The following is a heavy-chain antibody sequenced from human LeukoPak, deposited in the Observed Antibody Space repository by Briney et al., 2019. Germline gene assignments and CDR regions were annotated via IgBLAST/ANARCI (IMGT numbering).Heavy chain of an antibody. V-gene: IGHV1-8*01. CDR2: MNPNSGNT. CDR3: ARGDVLRFLEWLPPPNGMDV. J-gene: IGHJ6*02. CDR1: GYTFTSYD. Sequence: ASVKVSCKASGYTFTSYDISWVRPATGQGGEWMGWMNPNSGNTGYAQKFQGRVTMTRNTSISTAYMELSSLRSEDTAVYYCARGDVLRFLEWLPPPNGMDVWGQRTTVTVSS. D-gene: IGHD3-3*01.